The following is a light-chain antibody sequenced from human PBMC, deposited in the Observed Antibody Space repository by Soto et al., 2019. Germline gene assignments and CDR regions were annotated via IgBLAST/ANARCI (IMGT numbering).Light chain of an antibody. CDR3: CSYAGSYTFLVV. CDR2: DVS. V-gene: IGLV2-11*01. J-gene: IGLJ2*01. Sequence: QSALTQPRSVSGSPGQSVTISCTGTSSDVGDYNYVSWYQQHPGKAPKLMIYDVSKRPSGVPDRFSGSKSGNTASLTISGLQAEDEADYYCCSYAGSYTFLVVFGGGTKLTVL. CDR1: SSDVGDYNY.